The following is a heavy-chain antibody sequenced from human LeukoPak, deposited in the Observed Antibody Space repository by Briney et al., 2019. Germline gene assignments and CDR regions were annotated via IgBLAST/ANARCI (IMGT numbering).Heavy chain of an antibody. V-gene: IGHV4-4*02. CDR3: SRENGAFSPFGY. Sequence: SEALSLTCLVCGGXIPSTNWWSWVRQPPGQGREWIGEVSLSGPTNYNPSLSSRVIMALDTSKNHLSLHLTSVTAADTAVYYCSRENGAFSPFGYWGQGYLVTV. CDR1: GGXIPSTNW. J-gene: IGHJ4*02. CDR2: VSLSGPT. D-gene: IGHD2-8*01.